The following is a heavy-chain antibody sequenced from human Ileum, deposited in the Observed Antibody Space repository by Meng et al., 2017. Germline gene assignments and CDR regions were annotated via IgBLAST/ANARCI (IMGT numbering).Heavy chain of an antibody. V-gene: IGHV4-4*02. CDR1: SGSISSNTY. Sequence: QGRLQGSGPGLVRPSGTLSLTCAVPSGSISSNTYWSWVRQPPGKGLEWIGQISHSGSAYYNPSLKSRVTMSVDKSKSQFSLMLTSVTAADTAIYYCARHGGYSQDFWGQGTLVTVSS. D-gene: IGHD4-23*01. J-gene: IGHJ4*02. CDR3: ARHGGYSQDF. CDR2: ISHSGSA.